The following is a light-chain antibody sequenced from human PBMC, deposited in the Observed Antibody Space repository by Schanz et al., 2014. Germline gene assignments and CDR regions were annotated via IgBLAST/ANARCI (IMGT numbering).Light chain of an antibody. CDR3: QQYGISPLWT. J-gene: IGKJ1*01. CDR1: QSVNGRF. V-gene: IGKV3-20*01. CDR2: NAS. Sequence: EIVLTQSPDTLSLSPGERATLSCKASQSVNGRFLAWYQQKPGQAPRLLIYNASKRATGIPDRFSGSGSGTDFSLTISRLGPEDFAVYYCQQYGISPLWTFGQGPKVEIK.